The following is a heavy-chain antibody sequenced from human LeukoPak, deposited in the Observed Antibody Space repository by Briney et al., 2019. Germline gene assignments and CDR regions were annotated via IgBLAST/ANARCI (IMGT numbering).Heavy chain of an antibody. CDR1: GFTFSRHW. Sequence: GGSLRLSCAASGFTFSRHWMSWVRQAPGKGLEWVATTNQDGGAEYYVDSVKGRFTISRDNAKNSLYLQMNSLRAEDTAVYYCEEGRKGAWFPNYWGQGTLVTVSS. CDR3: EEGRKGAWFPNY. J-gene: IGHJ4*02. D-gene: IGHD3-10*01. V-gene: IGHV3-7*05. CDR2: TNQDGGAE.